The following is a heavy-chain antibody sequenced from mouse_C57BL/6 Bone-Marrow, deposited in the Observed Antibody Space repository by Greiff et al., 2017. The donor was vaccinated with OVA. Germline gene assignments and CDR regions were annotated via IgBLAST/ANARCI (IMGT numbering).Heavy chain of an antibody. CDR2: INPNNGGT. D-gene: IGHD1-1*01. CDR3: VREGRERDWYFDV. J-gene: IGHJ1*03. Sequence: EVQLQQSGPELVKPGASVKMSCKASGYTFTDYNMHWVKQSHGKSLEWIGYINPNNGGTSYNQKFKGKATLTVNKSSSTAYMELRSLTSEDSAVYYCVREGRERDWYFDVWGTGTTVTVSA. V-gene: IGHV1-22*01. CDR1: GYTFTDYN.